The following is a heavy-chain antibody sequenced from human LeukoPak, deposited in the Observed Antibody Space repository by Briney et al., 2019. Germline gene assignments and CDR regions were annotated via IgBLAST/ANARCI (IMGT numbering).Heavy chain of an antibody. Sequence: PGGSLRLSCAVSGFTFSIYAISWVRQAPGKGLEWVSSISCSGDTTYYADPVKGRFTISRDNSKNTLYLQMNSLRAEDTAVYYCARDLGWGVVPAAMVDYWGQGTLVTVSS. CDR2: ISCSGDTT. J-gene: IGHJ4*02. V-gene: IGHV3-23*01. CDR3: ARDLGWGVVPAAMVDY. CDR1: GFTFSIYA. D-gene: IGHD2-2*01.